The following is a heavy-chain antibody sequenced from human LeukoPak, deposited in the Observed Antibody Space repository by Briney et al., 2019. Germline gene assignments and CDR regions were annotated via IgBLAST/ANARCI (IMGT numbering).Heavy chain of an antibody. J-gene: IGHJ4*02. V-gene: IGHV3-11*06. CDR3: ARGHTTVRH. Sequence: GGSLSLSCAASGFIFSDYYMSWFRQAPGKGLEWISYISGSGTDTNYADSVEGRFTVSRDNAKNSQYLQMNSLRVEDTAVYYCARGHTTVRHWGQGTLVTVSS. D-gene: IGHD4-11*01. CDR1: GFIFSDYY. CDR2: ISGSGTDT.